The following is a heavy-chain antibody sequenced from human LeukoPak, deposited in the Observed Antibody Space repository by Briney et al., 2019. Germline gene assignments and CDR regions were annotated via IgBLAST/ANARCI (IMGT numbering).Heavy chain of an antibody. D-gene: IGHD1-26*01. CDR1: GGTFINYA. CDR3: ARGVRSSGTYYVDY. Sequence: SVKVSCKASGGTFINYAFSWVRQAPGQGLEWVGGIIPILRTANYAQKFQGRLTITADESTSAAYMELSSLRSEDTAVYFCARGVRSSGTYYVDYWGQGTPVSVSS. V-gene: IGHV1-69*01. J-gene: IGHJ4*02. CDR2: IIPILRTA.